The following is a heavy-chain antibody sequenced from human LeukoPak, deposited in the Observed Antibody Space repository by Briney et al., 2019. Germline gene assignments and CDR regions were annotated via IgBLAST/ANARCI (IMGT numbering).Heavy chain of an antibody. CDR1: EFSFNTYA. J-gene: IGHJ3*02. CDR3: AREAWDAFDI. V-gene: IGHV3-23*01. CDR2: ISGNGCTT. Sequence: PGGSVSLFCAASEFSFNTYAMPWVRQAPAKGLEWVSVISGNGCTTNYADSVKGRFNISRDNSKNTLYLQMNSLRAEDTALYYCAREAWDAFDIWGQGTMVTVSS.